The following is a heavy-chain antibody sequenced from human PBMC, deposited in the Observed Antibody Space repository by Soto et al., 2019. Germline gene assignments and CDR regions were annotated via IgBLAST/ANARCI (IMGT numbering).Heavy chain of an antibody. CDR3: ERGRGGYIQYYFDY. CDR2: IRASGSDT. J-gene: IGHJ4*02. CDR1: GFPFGSYT. V-gene: IGHV3-23*01. D-gene: IGHD5-12*01. Sequence: RGSLRLSCAASGFPFGSYTLSWVRQATGKGLEWVSAIRASGSDTFYADSVKGRFTISRDNSRNTLYLQMNSLRAHDTAVYYCERGRGGYIQYYFDYWGQGALVTVSS.